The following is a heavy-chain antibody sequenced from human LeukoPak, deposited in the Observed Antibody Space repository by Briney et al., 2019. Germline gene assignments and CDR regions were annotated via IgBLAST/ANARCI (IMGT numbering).Heavy chain of an antibody. V-gene: IGHV3-74*01. CDR1: GFTFRSYA. J-gene: IGHJ4*02. CDR2: VKSDGSST. Sequence: GGSLRLSCAASGFTFRSYAMHWVRQAPGKGLVWISRVKSDGSSTTYADSVKCRFTISRDKARNNLYLQMKGLRAEDTAVYYCARDGFLGPVTAYLDYWGQGTPVTVSS. CDR3: ARDGFLGPVTAYLDY. D-gene: IGHD2-21*02.